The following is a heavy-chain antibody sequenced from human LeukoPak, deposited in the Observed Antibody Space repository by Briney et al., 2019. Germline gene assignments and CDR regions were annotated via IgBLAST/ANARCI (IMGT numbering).Heavy chain of an antibody. D-gene: IGHD1-26*01. CDR1: GDSVSNNNAA. CDR2: TFYRSKWYY. CDR3: AREWELLLYYYGMDV. J-gene: IGHJ6*02. Sequence: SQTLSLTCAISGDSVSNNNAAWNWIRQSPSRGLEWLGRTFYRSKWYYDYAVSVKSRITINSDTSKNQFSLQLTYVNPEDTAVYYCAREWELLLYYYGMDVWGQGTTVTVSS. V-gene: IGHV6-1*01.